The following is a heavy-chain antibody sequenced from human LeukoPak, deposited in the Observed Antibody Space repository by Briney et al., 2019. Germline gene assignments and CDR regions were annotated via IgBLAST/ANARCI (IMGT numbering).Heavy chain of an antibody. CDR3: ARDRGDYLDLPFDY. CDR2: MNPNSGNT. D-gene: IGHD4-17*01. J-gene: IGHJ4*02. CDR1: GYAFTSYD. Sequence: ASVKVSCKASGYAFTSYDINWVRQATGQGLEWMGWMNPNSGNTGYAQKFQGRVTMTRNTSISTAYMELSSLRSEDTAVYYCARDRGDYLDLPFDYWGQGTLVTVSS. V-gene: IGHV1-8*01.